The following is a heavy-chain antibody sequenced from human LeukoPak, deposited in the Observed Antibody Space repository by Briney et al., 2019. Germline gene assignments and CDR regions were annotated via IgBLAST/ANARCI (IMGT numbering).Heavy chain of an antibody. CDR2: ISIYNGNT. J-gene: IGHJ5*02. V-gene: IGHV1-18*01. Sequence: ASVKVSCKASGYTFTSYGISWVRQAPGQGLEWMGWISIYNGNTDYAQKLRGRVTMTTDTSTSTAYMELRSLRSDDTAVYYCARITYDFWSGYYMPDGPWGQGTLVTVSS. CDR1: GYTFTSYG. D-gene: IGHD3-3*01. CDR3: ARITYDFWSGYYMPDGP.